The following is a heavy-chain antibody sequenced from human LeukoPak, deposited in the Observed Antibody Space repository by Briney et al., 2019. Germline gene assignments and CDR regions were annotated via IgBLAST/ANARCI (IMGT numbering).Heavy chain of an antibody. Sequence: GGSLRLSCAASGFTFSSSAMSWVRQAPGKGLEWVSSITGSGRGDSTNYADSVKGRFTISRDNSKSTLYLQMESLRAEDTALYYCAKDYAVGSIDYWGQGTLVTVSS. V-gene: IGHV3-23*01. CDR2: ITGSGRGDST. CDR1: GFTFSSSA. J-gene: IGHJ4*02. CDR3: AKDYAVGSIDY. D-gene: IGHD3-16*01.